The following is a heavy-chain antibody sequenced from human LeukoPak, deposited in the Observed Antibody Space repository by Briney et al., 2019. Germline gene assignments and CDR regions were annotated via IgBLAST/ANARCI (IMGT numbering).Heavy chain of an antibody. V-gene: IGHV3-33*01. CDR3: ARGWIQLPHYYYSYMDV. CDR2: IWYDGSNK. CDR1: GFTFSSYG. J-gene: IGHJ6*03. D-gene: IGHD5-18*01. Sequence: PGRSLRLSCAASGFTFSSYGMHWVRQAPGKGLEWVSVIWYDGSNKYYADSVKGRFTISRDNSKNTLYLQMNSLRAEHTAVYYCARGWIQLPHYYYSYMDVWGKGTTVTVSS.